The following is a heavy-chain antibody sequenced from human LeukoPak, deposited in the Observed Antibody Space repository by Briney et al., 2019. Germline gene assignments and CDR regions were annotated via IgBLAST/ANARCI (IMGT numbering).Heavy chain of an antibody. J-gene: IGHJ4*02. CDR3: ARCLGTRCNNFDF. CDR2: MNPNSGNT. CDR1: GYTFTSYD. D-gene: IGHD2-8*01. Sequence: ASVKVSCKASGYTFTSYDINWVRQATGQGLEWMGWMNPNSGNTGYAQKFQGRVTITRNTSISTAYMELSSLRSDDTAVYYCARCLGTRCNNFDFWGQGTLVTVSS. V-gene: IGHV1-8*03.